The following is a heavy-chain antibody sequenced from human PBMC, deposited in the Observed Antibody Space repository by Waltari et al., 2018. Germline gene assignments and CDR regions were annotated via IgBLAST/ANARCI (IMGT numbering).Heavy chain of an antibody. V-gene: IGHV4-30-4*08. D-gene: IGHD6-6*01. Sequence: ISSGDYYWSWIRQPPGKGLEWIGYIYYSGSTYYNPSLKSRVTISVDTSKNQFSLKLSYVTAADTAVYYCARGGQQLALFDYWGQGTLVTVSS. CDR2: IYYSGST. CDR3: ARGGQQLALFDY. J-gene: IGHJ4*02. CDR1: ISSGDYY.